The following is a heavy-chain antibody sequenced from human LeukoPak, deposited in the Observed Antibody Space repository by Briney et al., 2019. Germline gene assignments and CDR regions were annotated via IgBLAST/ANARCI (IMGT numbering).Heavy chain of an antibody. CDR1: GFTFSNYW. V-gene: IGHV3-7*03. Sequence: GGSLRLSCAASGFTFSNYWMSWVRQAPGKGLEWVANINQDGSVRYFVDSVKGRFTISRDDAKNSLYLQMNSLRAEDTALYYCAKVSTFRRGSSWYDYWGQGTLVTVSS. J-gene: IGHJ4*02. D-gene: IGHD6-13*01. CDR2: INQDGSVR. CDR3: AKVSTFRRGSSWYDY.